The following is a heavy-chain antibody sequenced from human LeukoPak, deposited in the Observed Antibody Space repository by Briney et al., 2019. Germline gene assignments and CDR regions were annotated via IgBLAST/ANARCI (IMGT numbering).Heavy chain of an antibody. V-gene: IGHV4-39*07. D-gene: IGHD6-19*01. Sequence: SSEPLSLTCTVSGGSISSSSYYWGWIRQPPGKGLEWIGSIYYSGSTYYNPSLRSRVTISIDTSKNQFSLKVKSVTAADTAVYYCASASGLNDAFDIWGQGTMVIVSS. CDR1: GGSISSSSYY. CDR2: IYYSGST. CDR3: ASASGLNDAFDI. J-gene: IGHJ3*02.